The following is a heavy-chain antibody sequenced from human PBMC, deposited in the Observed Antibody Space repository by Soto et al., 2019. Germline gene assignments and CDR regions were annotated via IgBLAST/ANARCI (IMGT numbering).Heavy chain of an antibody. CDR1: GFTFSSYA. CDR2: ISGSGGST. V-gene: IGHV3-23*01. J-gene: IGHJ6*02. CDR3: AKEGYYGSGRLRSYYGMDV. D-gene: IGHD3-10*01. Sequence: GGSLRLSCAASGFTFSSYAMSWVRQAPGKGLEWVSAISGSGGSTYYADSVKGRFTISRDNSKNTLYLQMNSLRAKDTAVYYCAKEGYYGSGRLRSYYGMDVWGQGTTVTVSS.